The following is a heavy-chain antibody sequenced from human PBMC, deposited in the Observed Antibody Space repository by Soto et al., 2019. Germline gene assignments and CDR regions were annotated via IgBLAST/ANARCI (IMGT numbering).Heavy chain of an antibody. CDR3: ARGGALAAADYYYYYGMDV. CDR1: GGTFSSYA. D-gene: IGHD6-13*01. J-gene: IGHJ6*02. Sequence: GASVKVSCKASGGTFSSYAISWVRQAPGQGLEWMGGIIPIFGTANYAQKFQGRVTITADESTSTAYMELSSLRSEDTAVYYCARGGALAAADYYYYYGMDVWGQGTTVTVSS. V-gene: IGHV1-69*13. CDR2: IIPIFGTA.